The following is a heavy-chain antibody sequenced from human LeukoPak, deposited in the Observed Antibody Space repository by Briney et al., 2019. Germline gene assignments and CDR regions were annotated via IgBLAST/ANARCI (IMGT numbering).Heavy chain of an antibody. Sequence: PSETLSLTCSVSGGSTRSGRHHWAWVRQPPGKGLEFIGSLDESGRPYYNAPLKSRVTISEDSSGKQFSLNLSSVTAADTAVYYCARDLGGYPFFMDVWGRGATVIVSS. D-gene: IGHD2-15*01. CDR3: ARDLGGYPFFMDV. CDR1: GGSTRSGRHH. J-gene: IGHJ6*03. CDR2: LDESGRP. V-gene: IGHV4-39*07.